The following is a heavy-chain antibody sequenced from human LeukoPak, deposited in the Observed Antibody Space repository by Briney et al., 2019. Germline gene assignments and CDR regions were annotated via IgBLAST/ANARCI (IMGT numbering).Heavy chain of an antibody. Sequence: PSETLSLTCAVYGGSFSGYYWSWIRQPPGKGLEWIGEINHSGSTNYNPSLKSRVTISVDTSKNQFSLKLSSVTAADTAVHYCARGSGGIQPVILWGQGTLVTVSS. CDR2: INHSGST. CDR1: GGSFSGYY. J-gene: IGHJ4*02. V-gene: IGHV4-34*01. CDR3: ARGSGGIQPVIL. D-gene: IGHD5-18*01.